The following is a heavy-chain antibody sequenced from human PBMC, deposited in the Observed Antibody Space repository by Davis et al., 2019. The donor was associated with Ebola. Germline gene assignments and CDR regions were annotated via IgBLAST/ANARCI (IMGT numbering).Heavy chain of an antibody. J-gene: IGHJ4*02. CDR2: IIPMHDVT. V-gene: IGHV1-69*04. Sequence: SVKVSCKPSGGSFTTYDAINWVRQAPGRGLEWMGRIIPMHDVTNYSKKFQDRVTFSADTSTSTMYLTLTSLTSEDTAIYYCARGVNPVLMIVVPYIDHWGQGTLVTVSS. D-gene: IGHD3-22*01. CDR1: GGSFTTYDA. CDR3: ARGVNPVLMIVVPYIDH.